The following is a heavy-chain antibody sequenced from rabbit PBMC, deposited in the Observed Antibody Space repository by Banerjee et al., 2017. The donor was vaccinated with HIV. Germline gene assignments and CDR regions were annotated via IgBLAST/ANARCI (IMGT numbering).Heavy chain of an antibody. V-gene: IGHV1S40*01. Sequence: QQLVESGGGLVKPGASLTLTCTASGFSFSSYYYMCWVRQAPGKGLEWIACIYAGSSGSTYYASWAKGRFTISKTSSTTVTLQMTSLTAADTATYFCARDRGVTGYAYATYYFNLWGQGTLVTVS. CDR2: IYAGSSGST. CDR3: ARDRGVTGYAYATYYFNL. J-gene: IGHJ4*01. CDR1: GFSFSSYYY. D-gene: IGHD6-1*01.